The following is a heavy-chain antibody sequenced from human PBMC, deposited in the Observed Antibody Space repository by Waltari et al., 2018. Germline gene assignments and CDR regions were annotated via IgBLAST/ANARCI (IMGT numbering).Heavy chain of an antibody. CDR2: SYHTGTT. CDR1: NYSITRGSF. CDR3: ARDKGFYDVLPGRGWFDP. J-gene: IGHJ5*02. D-gene: IGHD3-9*01. V-gene: IGHV4-38-2*02. Sequence: QVQLQESGPGLVKPSETLSLTCPAPNYSITRGSFWGWHRQSPGKGLEWIGSSYHTGTTYFNPSLKSRVTISIDTSKKQFSLRLRSVTAADTGVYFCARDKGFYDVLPGRGWFDPWGQGTLVTVSS.